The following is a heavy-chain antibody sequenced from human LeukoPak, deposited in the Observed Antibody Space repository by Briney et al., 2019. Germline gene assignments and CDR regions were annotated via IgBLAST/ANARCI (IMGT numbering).Heavy chain of an antibody. D-gene: IGHD5-12*01. CDR2: INHSGST. V-gene: IGHV4-34*01. CDR3: ARIYSGYDRGYYYYYMDV. J-gene: IGHJ6*03. CDR1: GGSFSGYY. Sequence: PSETLSLTCAVYGGSFSGYYRSWIRQPPGKGLEWIGEINHSGSTNYNPSLKSRVTISVDTSKNQFSLKLSSVTAADTAVYYCARIYSGYDRGYYYYYMDVWGKGTTVTVSS.